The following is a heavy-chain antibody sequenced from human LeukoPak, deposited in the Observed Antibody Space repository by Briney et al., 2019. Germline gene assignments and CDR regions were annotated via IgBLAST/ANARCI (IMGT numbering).Heavy chain of an antibody. J-gene: IGHJ5*02. CDR3: ARVSRASNWFDP. CDR2: IYYSGST. V-gene: IGHV4-61*08. Sequence: SQTLSLTCVVSGASISSGGYSWSWIRQPPGKGLEWIGYIYYSGSTNYNPSLKSRVTISVDTSKNQFSLKLSSVTAADTAVYYCARVSRASNWFDPWGQGTLVTVSS. D-gene: IGHD2-8*01. CDR1: GASISSGGYS.